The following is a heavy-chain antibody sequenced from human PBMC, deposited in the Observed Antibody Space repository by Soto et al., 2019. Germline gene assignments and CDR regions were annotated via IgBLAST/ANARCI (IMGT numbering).Heavy chain of an antibody. J-gene: IGHJ6*03. CDR1: GFTFSSYS. CDR3: ARVPYQPYYYYYMDV. D-gene: IGHD2-2*01. Sequence: EVQLVESGGGLVKPGGSLRLSCAASGFTFSSYSMNWVGQAPGKGLEWVSSISSSSSYIYYADSVKGRFTISRDNAKNSLYLQMNSLRAEDTAVYYCARVPYQPYYYYYMDVWGKGTTVTVSS. V-gene: IGHV3-21*01. CDR2: ISSSSSYI.